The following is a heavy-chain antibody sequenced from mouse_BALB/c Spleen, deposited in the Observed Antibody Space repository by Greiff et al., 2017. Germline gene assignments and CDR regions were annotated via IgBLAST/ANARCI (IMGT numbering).Heavy chain of an antibody. Sequence: QVQLQQSGPELVKPGASVKISCKASGYAFSSSWMNWVKQRPGQGLEWIGRIYPGDGDTNYNGKFKGKATLTADKSSSTAYMQLSSLTSVDSAVYFCARRRDYGSSYCYAMDYWGQGTSVTVSS. D-gene: IGHD1-1*01. CDR1: GYAFSSSW. CDR2: IYPGDGDT. CDR3: ARRRDYGSSYCYAMDY. V-gene: IGHV1-82*01. J-gene: IGHJ4*01.